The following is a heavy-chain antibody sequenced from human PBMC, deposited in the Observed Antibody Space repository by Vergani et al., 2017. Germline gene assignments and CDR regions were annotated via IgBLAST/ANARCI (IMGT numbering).Heavy chain of an antibody. CDR2: ISYDGSNK. CDR3: ARDAYYDSSGYSNFDY. Sequence: QVQLVESGGGVVQPGRSLRLSCAASGFTFCSYAMHWVRQAPGKGLEWVAVISYDGSNKYYADSVKGRFTISRDNSKNTLYLQMNSLRAEDTAVYYCARDAYYDSSGYSNFDYWGQGTLVTVSS. V-gene: IGHV3-30-3*01. D-gene: IGHD3-22*01. CDR1: GFTFCSYA. J-gene: IGHJ4*02.